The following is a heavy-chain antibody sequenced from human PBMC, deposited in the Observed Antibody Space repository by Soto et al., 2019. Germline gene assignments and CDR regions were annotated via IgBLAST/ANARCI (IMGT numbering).Heavy chain of an antibody. CDR1: GGPISTSPYY. CDR3: VSSSSGVCND. J-gene: IGHJ4*01. Sequence: SETLSLTCTVSGGPISTSPYYWGWVRQSPGKGLQWIGSMTYGGGIAYYNSSLKSRVIISVDTAKNQFSLRLNFVTAADTAVYYCVSSSSGVCNDWGQGTVVTVSS. V-gene: IGHV4-39*01. D-gene: IGHD3-22*01. CDR2: MTYGGGIA.